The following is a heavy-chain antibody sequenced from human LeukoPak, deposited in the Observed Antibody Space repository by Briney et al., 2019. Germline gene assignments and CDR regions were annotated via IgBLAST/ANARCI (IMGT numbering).Heavy chain of an antibody. CDR1: GFTLSSYS. CDR3: ATLDCSSASCYEGFDY. CDR2: ISSSSSYI. V-gene: IGHV3-21*01. J-gene: IGHJ4*02. Sequence: GGSLRLSCAASGFTLSSYSMNWVRQAPGKGLEWVSSISSSSSYIYYADSVKGRFTISRDNAKNSLYLQMSSLRAGDTAVYYCATLDCSSASCYEGFDYWGQGTLVTVSS. D-gene: IGHD2-2*01.